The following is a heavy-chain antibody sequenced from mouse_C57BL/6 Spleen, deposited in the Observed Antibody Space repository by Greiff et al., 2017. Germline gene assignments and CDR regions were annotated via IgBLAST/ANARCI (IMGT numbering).Heavy chain of an antibody. Sequence: QVQLQQPGAELVKPGASVKLSCKASGYTFTSYWMQWVNQRPGQGLEWIGEIDPSDSYTNYNQKFKGKATLTVDTSSSTAYMQLSSLTSEVSAVYYCERGEYSPAWFAYWGQGTLVTVSA. V-gene: IGHV1-50*01. CDR3: ERGEYSPAWFAY. J-gene: IGHJ3*01. D-gene: IGHD2-10*02. CDR2: IDPSDSYT. CDR1: GYTFTSYW.